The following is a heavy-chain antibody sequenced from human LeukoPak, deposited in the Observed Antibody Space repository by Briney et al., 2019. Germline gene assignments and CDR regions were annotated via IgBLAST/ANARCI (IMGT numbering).Heavy chain of an antibody. Sequence: GGYLKISCKVSGYRFTSYWIGWVRPMPGKGMEWMGIINPGDSDTTYSPSFQGQVNISADKSLSTAYLQWTSLKASDTAMYYCARQYLSGHTDYWGQGTLVTVSS. CDR3: ARQYLSGHTDY. D-gene: IGHD6-19*01. CDR1: GYRFTSYW. V-gene: IGHV5-51*01. CDR2: INPGDSDT. J-gene: IGHJ4*02.